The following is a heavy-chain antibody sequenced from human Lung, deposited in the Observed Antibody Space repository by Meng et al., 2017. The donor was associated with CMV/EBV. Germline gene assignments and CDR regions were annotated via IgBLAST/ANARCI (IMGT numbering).Heavy chain of an antibody. CDR3: LRRSGGSV. V-gene: IGHV4-4*02. CDR1: GDSITNHNW. J-gene: IGHJ1*01. D-gene: IGHD3-10*01. CDR2: IPHRGSS. Sequence: QVQLRESGPALVKPAATLSRTCAGSGDSITNHNWWAWVRQPPGKGLEWIGEIPHRGSSAYNPSLKSRVSMSIDKSKNQFSLKLTSVTAADTAVYHCLRRSGGSVWGQGTLVTVSS.